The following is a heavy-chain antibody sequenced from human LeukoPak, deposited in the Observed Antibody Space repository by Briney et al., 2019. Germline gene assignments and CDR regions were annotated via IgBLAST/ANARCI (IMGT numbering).Heavy chain of an antibody. CDR1: GFTVSSNY. Sequence: GGSLRLSCAASGFTVSSNYMTWVRQAPGKGLEWVSGISGSGGSIYYADSVKGRFTISRDNSKNTLYLQMNSLRAEDTAVYYCAKVPPRVAGSYWGQGTLVTVSS. CDR2: ISGSGGSI. J-gene: IGHJ4*02. CDR3: AKVPPRVAGSY. V-gene: IGHV3-23*01. D-gene: IGHD6-19*01.